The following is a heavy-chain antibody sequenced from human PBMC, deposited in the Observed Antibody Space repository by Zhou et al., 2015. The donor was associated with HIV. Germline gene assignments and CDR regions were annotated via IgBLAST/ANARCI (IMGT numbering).Heavy chain of an antibody. CDR3: ARDQYTLPKKFFDY. J-gene: IGHJ4*02. CDR1: GFALSDYY. Sequence: QVQLLESGGGLVEPGGSLRLSCAASGFALSDYYMSWIRQAPGKGLEWVSSISTGSHYIYYADSVKGRFTISRESSKNTLYLQMNSLRAEDTAVYFCARDQYTLPKKFFDYWGQGTLVTVSS. CDR2: ISTGSHYI. V-gene: IGHV3-11*06. D-gene: IGHD1-1*01.